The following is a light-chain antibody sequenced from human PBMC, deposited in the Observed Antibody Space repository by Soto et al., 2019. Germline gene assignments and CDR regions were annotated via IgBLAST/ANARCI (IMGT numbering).Light chain of an antibody. CDR3: AAWEDSLNGPV. Sequence: QAVVTQPPSASGTPGQRVTISCSGSNSNIGSNAVNWYQQLPGTTPKLLIYNSNQRPSGVPDRFSGSKSGTSASLAISGLQSEDESDYYCAAWEDSLNGPVFGGGTKLTVL. CDR2: NSN. V-gene: IGLV1-44*01. CDR1: NSNIGSNA. J-gene: IGLJ3*02.